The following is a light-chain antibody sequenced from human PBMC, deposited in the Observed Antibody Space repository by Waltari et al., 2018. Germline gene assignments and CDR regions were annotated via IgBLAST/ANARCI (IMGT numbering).Light chain of an antibody. Sequence: QAGLTQPPSVSKGLRQTATLTFTGNSNDFGNHGPPCLQQHQGHPPKLLSYRNNNRPSGISERFSASRSGNTASLTITGLQPEDEADYYCSAWDISLNTHVFGTGTKVTVL. J-gene: IGLJ1*01. V-gene: IGLV10-54*04. CDR3: SAWDISLNTHV. CDR2: RNN. CDR1: SNDFGNHG.